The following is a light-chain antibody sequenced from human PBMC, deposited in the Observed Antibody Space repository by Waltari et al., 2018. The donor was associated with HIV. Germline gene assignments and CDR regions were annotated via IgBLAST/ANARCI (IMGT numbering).Light chain of an antibody. J-gene: IGLJ2*01. Sequence: HSALTQPASVSGSPGQSITISCTGSSTEIGFYNLVSWYQQHPGQAPQLIIYDVHSRPAWVPDRFSGSKSGNTAALTISMLQADDEADYYCSSYVNTDTRIFGGGTKLTVL. V-gene: IGLV2-14*03. CDR3: SSYVNTDTRI. CDR2: DVH. CDR1: STEIGFYNL.